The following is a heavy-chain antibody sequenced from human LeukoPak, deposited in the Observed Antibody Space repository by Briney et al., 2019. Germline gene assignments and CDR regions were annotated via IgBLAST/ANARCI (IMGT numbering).Heavy chain of an antibody. J-gene: IGHJ6*03. CDR1: GGTFSSYA. V-gene: IGHV1-69*05. CDR3: ARTTTIYYYYMDV. CDR2: IIPIFGTA. D-gene: IGHD1-1*01. Sequence: SVKVSCKASGGTFSSYAISWVRQAPGQGLEWMGGIIPIFGTANYAQKFQGRVRITTDESTSTAYMELSSLRSEDTAVYYCARTTTIYYYYMDVWGKGTTVTVSS.